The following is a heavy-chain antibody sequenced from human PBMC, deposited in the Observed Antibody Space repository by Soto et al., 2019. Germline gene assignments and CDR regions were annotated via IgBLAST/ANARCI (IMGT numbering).Heavy chain of an antibody. Sequence: QLQLQEPGSGLVKPSQTLSLTCAVSGDFMNSADYSWARIRQPPGKGLEWIGYIHHSGNTYSNPALRSRLTMSVDRSKNQFSLKLSSVTATDTAIYYCARQVVITSYYFDYWGPGTLVTVSS. V-gene: IGHV4-30-2*01. CDR1: GDFMNSADYS. D-gene: IGHD3-22*01. CDR3: ARQVVITSYYFDY. J-gene: IGHJ4*02. CDR2: IHHSGNT.